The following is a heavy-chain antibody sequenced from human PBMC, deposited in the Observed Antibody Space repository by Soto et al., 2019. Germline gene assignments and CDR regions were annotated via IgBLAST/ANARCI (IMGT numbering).Heavy chain of an antibody. D-gene: IGHD6-13*01. V-gene: IGHV4-39*01. CDR2: IYYSGST. CDR1: GGSISSSSYY. CDR3: ARLGIAAAGNRHAFDI. J-gene: IGHJ3*02. Sequence: QLQLQESGPGLVKPSETLSLTCTVSGGSISSSSYYWGWIRQPPGKGLEWIGSIYYSGSTYYNPSLKCRVTISVDTSKNQFSLKLSSVTAANTAVYYCARLGIAAAGNRHAFDIWGQGTMVTVSS.